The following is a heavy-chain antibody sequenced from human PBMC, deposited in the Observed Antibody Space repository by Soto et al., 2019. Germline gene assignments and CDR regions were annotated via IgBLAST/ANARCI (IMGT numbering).Heavy chain of an antibody. CDR3: ARGDSTDCSNGVCSFFYNHDMDV. J-gene: IGHJ6*02. CDR1: GYSFTDYN. Sequence: ASVKVSCKASGYSFTDYNIHWVRQATGQGLEWLGRINPKSGGTSTAQKFQGWVTMTTDTSISTASMELTRLTSDDTAIYYCARGDSTDCSNGVCSFFYNHDMDVWGQGTTVTVSS. V-gene: IGHV1-2*04. CDR2: INPKSGGT. D-gene: IGHD2-8*01.